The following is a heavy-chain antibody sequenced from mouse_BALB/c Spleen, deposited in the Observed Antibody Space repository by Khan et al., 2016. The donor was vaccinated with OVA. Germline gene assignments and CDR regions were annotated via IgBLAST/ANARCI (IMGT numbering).Heavy chain of an antibody. V-gene: IGHV2-2*02. CDR2: IWSGGSA. CDR1: GFSLTNYA. Sequence: QVQLKQSGPGLVQPSQSLSITCTVSGFSLTNYAVHWVRQSPGKGLEWLGVIWSGGSADYNAAFISRLSITKDNSKSEVFFERKSLQPNDTAIYYCARRGGLGRWYAMDYWGQGTSVTVSS. J-gene: IGHJ4*01. CDR3: ARRGGLGRWYAMDY. D-gene: IGHD4-1*01.